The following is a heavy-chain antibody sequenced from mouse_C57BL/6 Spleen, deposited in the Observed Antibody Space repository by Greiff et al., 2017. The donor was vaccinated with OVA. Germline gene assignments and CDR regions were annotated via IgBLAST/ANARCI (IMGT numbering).Heavy chain of an antibody. Sequence: QVQLQQSGAELARPGASVKLSCKASGYTFTSYGISWVKQRTGQGLEWIGEIYPRSGNTYYNEKFKGKATLTADKSSSTAYMELRSLTSEDSAVYFCAISYYGSSGTYWGQGTLVTVSA. CDR1: GYTFTSYG. CDR2: IYPRSGNT. CDR3: AISYYGSSGTY. V-gene: IGHV1-81*01. J-gene: IGHJ3*01. D-gene: IGHD1-1*01.